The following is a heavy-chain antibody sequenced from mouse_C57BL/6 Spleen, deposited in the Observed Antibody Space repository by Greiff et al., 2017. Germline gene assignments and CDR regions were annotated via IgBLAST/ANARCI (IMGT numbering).Heavy chain of an antibody. CDR1: GYSFTDYN. D-gene: IGHD1-1*01. CDR2: INPNYGTT. Sequence: EVQLQESGPELVKPGASVQISCKASGYSFTDYNMNWVKQSNGKSLDWIGVINPNYGTTSYNQKFKGTATLTVDQSSSTAYMQLNSLTSEDSAVYYCARGTTVDRAMDYWGQGTSVTVSS. CDR3: ARGTTVDRAMDY. V-gene: IGHV1-39*01. J-gene: IGHJ4*01.